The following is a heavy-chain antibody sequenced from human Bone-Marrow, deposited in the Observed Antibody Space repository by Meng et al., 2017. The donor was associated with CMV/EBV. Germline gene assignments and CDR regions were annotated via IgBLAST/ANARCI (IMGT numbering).Heavy chain of an antibody. CDR2: ISRSGDIK. CDR3: ARGDGILIFEVVYPYYFDY. J-gene: IGHJ4*02. Sequence: GESLKISCEASGFTFRSYEMNWVRQAPGKGLEWISYISRSGDIKYYADSVKGRLTISRDNGNNSLYLHMDSLRAEDTAVYYCARGDGILIFEVVYPYYFDYWGQGVLVTVSS. CDR1: GFTFRSYE. V-gene: IGHV3-48*03. D-gene: IGHD3-3*01.